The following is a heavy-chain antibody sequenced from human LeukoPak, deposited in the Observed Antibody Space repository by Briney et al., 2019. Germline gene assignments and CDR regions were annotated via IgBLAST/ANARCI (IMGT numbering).Heavy chain of an antibody. Sequence: PSETLSLTCTVSGGSISSSSYYWGWIRQPPGKGLEWIGRIYTSGSTNYNPSLKSRVTMSVDTSKNQFSLKLSSVTAADTAVYYCARDRRGGSGSFVYWGHGTLVTVSS. V-gene: IGHV4-39*07. CDR1: GGSISSSSYY. CDR3: ARDRRGGSGSFVY. J-gene: IGHJ4*01. D-gene: IGHD3-10*01. CDR2: IYTSGST.